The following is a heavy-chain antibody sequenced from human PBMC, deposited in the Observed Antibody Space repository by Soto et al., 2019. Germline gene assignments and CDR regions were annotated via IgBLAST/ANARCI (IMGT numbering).Heavy chain of an antibody. J-gene: IGHJ5*02. D-gene: IGHD2-8*01. CDR2: ISYDGSHQ. V-gene: IGHV3-30*18. CDR1: GFTFINYG. Sequence: PWGSLRLSCAASGFTFINYGIHWVRHTPFKWLEWVAVISYDGSHQFYTDSVKGRFTISRDNSKNTLYLQMNSLKTEDTAMYYCAKDPKCCTIGSHFLDNWFDPWGQGTLVTVSS. CDR3: AKDPKCCTIGSHFLDNWFDP.